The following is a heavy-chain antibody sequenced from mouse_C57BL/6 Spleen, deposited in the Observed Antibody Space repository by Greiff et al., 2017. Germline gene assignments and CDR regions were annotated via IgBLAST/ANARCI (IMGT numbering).Heavy chain of an antibody. CDR2: ISSGSSTI. J-gene: IGHJ1*03. CDR3: ARTLFGEYFDV. CDR1: GFTFSDSG. Sequence: EVHLVESVGGLVKPGGSLKLSCAASGFTFSDSGMHWVRQAPEQGLEWVAYISSGSSTIYYADTVKGRFTITRDNAKNTLFLQMTSLWSEDAAMYCCARTLFGEYFDVWGTGTTVTVSS. V-gene: IGHV5-17*01.